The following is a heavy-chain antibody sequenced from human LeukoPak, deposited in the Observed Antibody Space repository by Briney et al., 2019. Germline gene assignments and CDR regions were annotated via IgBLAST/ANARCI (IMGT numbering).Heavy chain of an antibody. CDR3: ARGPRRDGYNLTDY. CDR2: IIPILGIA. D-gene: IGHD5-24*01. Sequence: SVKVSCKASGGTFSSYAISWVRQAPGQGLEWMGRIIPILGIANYAQKFQGRVTITADKSTSTAYMELSSLSSEDTAAYYCARGPRRDGYNLTDYWGQGTLVTVSS. V-gene: IGHV1-69*04. CDR1: GGTFSSYA. J-gene: IGHJ4*02.